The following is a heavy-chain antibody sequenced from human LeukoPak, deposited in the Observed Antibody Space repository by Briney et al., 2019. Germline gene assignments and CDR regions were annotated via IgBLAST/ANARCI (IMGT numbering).Heavy chain of an antibody. Sequence: GESLKISCKTSGYSFTTYWIGWVRQIPGAGLEWVGAIYPDDSDTRYSPSFQGQVVISADRSIRTAYLQWNTLKTSDTAMYYCVRQRGASGTINHFDPWGQGTLVTVSS. J-gene: IGHJ5*02. D-gene: IGHD3-10*01. CDR3: VRQRGASGTINHFDP. V-gene: IGHV5-51*01. CDR2: IYPDDSDT. CDR1: GYSFTTYW.